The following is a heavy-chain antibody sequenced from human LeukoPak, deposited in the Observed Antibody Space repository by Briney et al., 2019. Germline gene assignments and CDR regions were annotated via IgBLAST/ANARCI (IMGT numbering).Heavy chain of an antibody. CDR1: GGSISSYY. CDR2: IYYSGST. D-gene: IGHD6-19*01. V-gene: IGHV4-59*01. CDR3: AREAVAGPMFDY. J-gene: IGHJ4*02. Sequence: PSETLSLTCTVSGGSISSYYWSWIRQPPGKGLEWIGYIYYSGSTNYNPSLKSRVTISVDTSKNQFSLKLSSVTAADTAVYYCAREAVAGPMFDYWGQGTLVTVSS.